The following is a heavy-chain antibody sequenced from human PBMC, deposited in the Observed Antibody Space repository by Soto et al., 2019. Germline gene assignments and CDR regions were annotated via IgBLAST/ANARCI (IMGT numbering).Heavy chain of an antibody. D-gene: IGHD2-15*01. J-gene: IGHJ6*02. V-gene: IGHV5-51*01. CDR2: IYPGDSDT. Sequence: GESLKISCKGSGYSFTSYWIGWVRQMPGKGLEWMGIIYPGDSDTRYSPSFQGQVTISADKSISTAYLQWSSLKASDTAMYYCARTSRGPDYYYGMDVWGQGTTVTVSS. CDR3: ARTSRGPDYYYGMDV. CDR1: GYSFTSYW.